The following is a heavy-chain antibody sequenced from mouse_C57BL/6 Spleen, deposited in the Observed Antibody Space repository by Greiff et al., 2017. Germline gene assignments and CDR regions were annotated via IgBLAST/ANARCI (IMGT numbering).Heavy chain of an antibody. J-gene: IGHJ3*01. CDR1: GYTFTSYW. CDR2: IHPNSGST. CDR3: ARNYGSSYVGFAY. Sequence: QVQLQQPGAELVKPGASVKLSCKASGYTFTSYWMHWVKQRPGQGLEWIGVIHPNSGSTDYNEKFKSKATLTVDKSSSTAYMQLSSLTSEDSAVYYCARNYGSSYVGFAYWGQGTLVTVSA. V-gene: IGHV1-64*01. D-gene: IGHD1-1*01.